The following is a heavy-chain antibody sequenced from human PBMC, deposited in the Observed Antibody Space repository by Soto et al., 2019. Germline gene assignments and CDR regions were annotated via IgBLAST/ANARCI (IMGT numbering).Heavy chain of an antibody. Sequence: GGSLRLSCAASGFTFSSYAMHWVRQAPGKGLEWVALISYDGGNKYYADSVKGRFTISRDNSKNTLYLQMNSLRAEDTAVYYCARSIVVVTAADVWGQGTLVTVSS. CDR3: ARSIVVVTAADV. V-gene: IGHV3-30-3*01. J-gene: IGHJ4*02. CDR1: GFTFSSYA. CDR2: ISYDGGNK. D-gene: IGHD2-21*02.